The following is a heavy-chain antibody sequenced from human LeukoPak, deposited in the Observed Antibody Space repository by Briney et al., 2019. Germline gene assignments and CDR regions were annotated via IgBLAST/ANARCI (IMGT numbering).Heavy chain of an antibody. CDR2: ISSSSSYI. CDR3: ARSGDILTVETEKFDY. J-gene: IGHJ4*02. D-gene: IGHD3-9*01. CDR1: GFTFSSYS. Sequence: KSGGSLRLSCAASGFTFSSYSMNWVRQAPGKGLEWVSSISSSSSYIYYADSVKGRFTISRDNAKNSLYLQMNSLRAEDTAVYYCARSGDILTVETEKFDYWGQGTLVTVSS. V-gene: IGHV3-21*01.